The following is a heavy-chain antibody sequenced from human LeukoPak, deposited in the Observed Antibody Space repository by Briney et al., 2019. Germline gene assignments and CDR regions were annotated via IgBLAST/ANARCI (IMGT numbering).Heavy chain of an antibody. Sequence: PRASVKVSCKASGYTFTSYGISWVRQAPGQGLEWMGWISAYNGNTNYAQKLQGRVTMTTDTSTSTAYMELRSLRSDDTAVYYCAFIKGNWNDSPFDYWGQGTLVTVSS. V-gene: IGHV1-18*01. D-gene: IGHD1-1*01. CDR2: ISAYNGNT. J-gene: IGHJ4*02. CDR1: GYTFTSYG. CDR3: AFIKGNWNDSPFDY.